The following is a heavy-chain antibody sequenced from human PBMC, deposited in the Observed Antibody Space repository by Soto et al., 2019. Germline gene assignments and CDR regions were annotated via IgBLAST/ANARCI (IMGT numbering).Heavy chain of an antibody. V-gene: IGHV4-59*01. CDR3: ARASPSRDSMIVVWDGFDI. CDR2: IYYSGST. D-gene: IGHD3-22*01. CDR1: VGSISSYY. J-gene: IGHJ3*02. Sequence: SETLSLTCTVSVGSISSYYWSLIRQPPGKGLECIWYIYYSGSTNYNHSLKSRVTISVYTSKNQFSLKLRSVTAADTAVYYCARASPSRDSMIVVWDGFDIWGPGTMVTVSS.